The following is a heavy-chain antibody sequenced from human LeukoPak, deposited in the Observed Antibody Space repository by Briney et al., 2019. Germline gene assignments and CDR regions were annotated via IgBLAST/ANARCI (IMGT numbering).Heavy chain of an antibody. CDR2: IIPIFGTA. CDR3: ARLTLDYFDY. Sequence: VASVKVSCKASGGTFSSYAISWVRQAPGQGLEWMGGIIPIFGTANYAQKFQGRVTMTRDTSISTAYMELSRLRSDDTAVYYCARLTLDYFDYWGQGTLVTVSS. D-gene: IGHD2-21*02. J-gene: IGHJ4*02. CDR1: GGTFSSYA. V-gene: IGHV1-69*05.